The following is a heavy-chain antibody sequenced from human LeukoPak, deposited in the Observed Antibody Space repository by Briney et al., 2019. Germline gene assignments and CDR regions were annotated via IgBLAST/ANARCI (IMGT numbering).Heavy chain of an antibody. CDR3: AKIRPVLSRGGYFDY. J-gene: IGHJ4*02. CDR1: GFTFSSYG. V-gene: IGHV3-23*01. Sequence: GGSLRLSCAASGFTFSSYGMSWVRQAPGKGLEWVSVISGSGGSTYYADSVKGRFTISRDNSKNTLYLQMNSLRAEDTAVYYCAKIRPVLSRGGYFDYWGQGTLVTVSS. CDR2: ISGSGGST. D-gene: IGHD2-15*01.